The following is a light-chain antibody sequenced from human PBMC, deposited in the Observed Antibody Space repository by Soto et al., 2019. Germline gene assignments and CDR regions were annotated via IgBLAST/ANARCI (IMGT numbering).Light chain of an antibody. Sequence: AIRMTQSPSSLSASVGDRVTMSCRASQGIRNDLAWYQQKAGKAPKLLIFASSNLQSGVPSRFSGSGSGTDVTLTISRLQPEDFATYYCLQLYNFSWTFGQGTKVEMK. J-gene: IGKJ1*01. CDR1: QGIRND. V-gene: IGKV1-6*01. CDR2: ASS. CDR3: LQLYNFSWT.